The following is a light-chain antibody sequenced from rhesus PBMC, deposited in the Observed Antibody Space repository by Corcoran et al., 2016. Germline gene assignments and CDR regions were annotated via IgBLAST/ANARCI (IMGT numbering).Light chain of an antibody. CDR1: QGISRW. Sequence: DIQMTQSTSSLSASVGYRVTITCRAGQGISRWLAWYQQKPGNAPNLLIYKASSLQSGVPSRFSGSRSGTEFTLTISSLQPEYFGTYYCQQQNTYPIFTFGPGTKLDIK. V-gene: IGKV1S6*01. CDR3: QQQNTYPIFT. J-gene: IGKJ3*01. CDR2: KAS.